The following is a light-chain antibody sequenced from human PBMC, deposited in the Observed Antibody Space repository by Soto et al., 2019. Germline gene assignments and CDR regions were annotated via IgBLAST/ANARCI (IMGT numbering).Light chain of an antibody. Sequence: DIVLTQSPGTLSLSPGERATLSCRASQSVRSRYLAWYQQKAGQAPRLLIYDASRRATGIPDRFSGSGSGTDFTLTISRLELEDLALYYCHQYGSSVTFGGGTKVEIK. CDR1: QSVRSRY. J-gene: IGKJ4*01. CDR3: HQYGSSVT. CDR2: DAS. V-gene: IGKV3-20*01.